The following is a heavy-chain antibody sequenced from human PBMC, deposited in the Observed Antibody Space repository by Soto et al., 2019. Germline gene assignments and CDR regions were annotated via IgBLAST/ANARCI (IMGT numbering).Heavy chain of an antibody. D-gene: IGHD1-26*01. CDR2: IWYDGNNK. Sequence: QVHLVESGGGVVQPGRSLRLSCAASGFSFSSYGMHWVRQAPGKGLEWVAIIWYDGNNKFYADSVKGRFTISRDNSKKTLYLQVYSLRAEDTAVYYCARGYSGSYFDYWGQGTLVTVSS. J-gene: IGHJ4*02. CDR3: ARGYSGSYFDY. CDR1: GFSFSSYG. V-gene: IGHV3-33*01.